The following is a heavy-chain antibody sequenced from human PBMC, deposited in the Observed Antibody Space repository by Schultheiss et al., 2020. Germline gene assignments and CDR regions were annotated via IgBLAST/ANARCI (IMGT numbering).Heavy chain of an antibody. V-gene: IGHV4-61*01. CDR2: IYYSGST. CDR3: ATSATVTTVIWYFDL. Sequence: SETLSLTCTVSGGSVSSGSYYWSWIRQPPGKGLEWIGYIYYSGSTNYNPSLKSRVTISVDTSKNQFSLKLSSVTAADTAVYYCATSATVTTVIWYFDLWGRGTLVTVYS. D-gene: IGHD4-17*01. CDR1: GGSVSSGSYY. J-gene: IGHJ2*01.